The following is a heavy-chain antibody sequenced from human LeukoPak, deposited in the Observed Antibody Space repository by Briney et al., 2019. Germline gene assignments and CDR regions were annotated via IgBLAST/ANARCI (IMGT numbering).Heavy chain of an antibody. Sequence: GRSLRLSRTASGFTFGDYTMSWFRQPPGKGLEWVGFIRSKASGGTTDYAASVRGRFTISRDDSKSIAYLQLNSLKTEDTAVYYCARGGYLYGAWGQGSLVTVSS. D-gene: IGHD3-10*01. CDR3: ARGGYLYGA. J-gene: IGHJ5*02. CDR1: GFTFGDYT. CDR2: IRSKASGGTT. V-gene: IGHV3-49*03.